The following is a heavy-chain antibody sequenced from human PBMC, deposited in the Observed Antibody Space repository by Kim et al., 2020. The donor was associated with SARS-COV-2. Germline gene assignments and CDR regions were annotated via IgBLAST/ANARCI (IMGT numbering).Heavy chain of an antibody. D-gene: IGHD4-17*01. V-gene: IGHV5-10-1*01. CDR3: ASRYGDYGKDYYYYGMDV. J-gene: IGHJ6*02. CDR2: IDPSDSYT. Sequence: GESLKISCKGSGYSFTSYWISWVRQMPGKGLEWMGRIDPSDSYTNYSPSFQGHVTISADKSISTAYLQWSSLKASDTAMYYCASRYGDYGKDYYYYGMDVWGQGTTVTVSS. CDR1: GYSFTSYW.